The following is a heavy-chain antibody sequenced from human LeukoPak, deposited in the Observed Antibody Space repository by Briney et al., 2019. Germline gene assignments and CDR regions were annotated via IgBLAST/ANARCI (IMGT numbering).Heavy chain of an antibody. D-gene: IGHD3-3*02. CDR2: ISYDGTKI. CDR3: ARDSVKLPGISYFDN. Sequence: PGGSLRLSCAASGFSFSTHKMNWVRQAPGKGLEWVAVISYDGTKIYYADSAKGRFTITRDNSKNMVYLQMNSLRTEDTALYYYARDSVKLPGISYFDNWGQGTLVTVSS. CDR1: GFSFSTHK. V-gene: IGHV3-30-3*01. J-gene: IGHJ1*01.